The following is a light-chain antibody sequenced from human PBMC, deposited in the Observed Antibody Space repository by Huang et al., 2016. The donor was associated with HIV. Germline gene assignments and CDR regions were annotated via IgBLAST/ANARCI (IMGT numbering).Light chain of an antibody. CDR3: QEYET. CDR2: GAS. J-gene: IGKJ3*01. V-gene: IGKV3-20*01. Sequence: EIVLAQSPGTLSLSPGERATLSCRASQSVSSSNVAWYQQKPGQAPRLLIYGASSRATGIPDRLSGSGSGTDFTLTISRLEPEDFAVYYCQEYETFGPGTKVDIK. CDR1: QSVSSSN.